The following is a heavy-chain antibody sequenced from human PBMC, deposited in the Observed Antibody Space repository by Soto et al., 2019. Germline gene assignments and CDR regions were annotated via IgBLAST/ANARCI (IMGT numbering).Heavy chain of an antibody. Sequence: SQTLSLTFAISGYSVSSNSAALNWISQSPSRGLECLGRTYYRSNWYNDYAVSVKIRITINPDTSKNQFSLQLNSVTPEDTAVYYCERDVAMGYIAVDGRSGAFDIWGHGTMVTVSS. CDR2: TYYRSNWYN. CDR1: GYSVSSNSAA. CDR3: ERDVAMGYIAVDGRSGAFDI. D-gene: IGHD6-19*01. J-gene: IGHJ3*02. V-gene: IGHV6-1*01.